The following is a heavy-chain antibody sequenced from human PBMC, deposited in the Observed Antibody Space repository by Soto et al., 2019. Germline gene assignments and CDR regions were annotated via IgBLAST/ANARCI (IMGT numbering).Heavy chain of an antibody. V-gene: IGHV1-3*01. D-gene: IGHD6-6*01. CDR1: GYHFARYT. CDR2: INPEKGNT. CDR3: GSCISTGQLEP. J-gene: IGHJ4*02. Sequence: ASVTLFWTASGYHFARYTVKCGRQAPGTRREWIGWINPEKGNTKSSHNLEDRVIITRETSASTAYIDLSSLRSEDTAVSYCGSCISTGQLEPGGQGTLVTVSS.